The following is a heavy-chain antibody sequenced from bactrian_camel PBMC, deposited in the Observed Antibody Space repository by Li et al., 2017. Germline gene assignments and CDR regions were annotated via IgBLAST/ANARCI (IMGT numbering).Heavy chain of an antibody. CDR1: GYTYPRGC. D-gene: IGHD6*01. CDR3: AAEGYQLNGGTWCSLIESVYNY. CDR2: MDSDGTA. Sequence: HVQLVESGGGSVQAGGSLRLSCEVSGYTYPRGCLGWFRQASGKEREGVAAMDSDGTASYADSVKGRFTISRDNAKNTLNLQMNSLQPEDTAMYYCAAEGYQLNGGTWCSLIESVYNYWGRGTQVTVS. V-gene: IGHV3S53*01. J-gene: IGHJ4*01.